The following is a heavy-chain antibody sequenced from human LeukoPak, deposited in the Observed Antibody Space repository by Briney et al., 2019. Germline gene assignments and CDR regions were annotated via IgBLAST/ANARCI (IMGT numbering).Heavy chain of an antibody. J-gene: IGHJ4*02. CDR1: GFTFSSYA. CDR2: ISGSGGST. V-gene: IGHV3-23*01. D-gene: IGHD3-22*01. Sequence: PGGSLRLSCAASGFTFSSYAMSWVRQAPGKGLEWVSAISGSGGSTYYADSVKGRFTISRDNSKNTLYLQMNSLRAEDTAVYYCTKSDSSGYYLFDYWGQGALVTVSS. CDR3: TKSDSSGYYLFDY.